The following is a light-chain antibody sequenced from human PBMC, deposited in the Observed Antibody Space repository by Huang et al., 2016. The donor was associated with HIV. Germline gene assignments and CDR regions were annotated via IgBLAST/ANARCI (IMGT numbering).Light chain of an antibody. CDR3: QQLKSYLFT. Sequence: IQLTQSPSSLSASVGDRVTITCRASQDINNYLAWYQQKPGKAPKLLIYGASTLQSGVPSRFSGSGSGTDFTLTSGGLQPEDFATYDCQQLKSYLFTFGPGTKVDIK. CDR1: QDINNY. CDR2: GAS. J-gene: IGKJ3*01. V-gene: IGKV1-9*01.